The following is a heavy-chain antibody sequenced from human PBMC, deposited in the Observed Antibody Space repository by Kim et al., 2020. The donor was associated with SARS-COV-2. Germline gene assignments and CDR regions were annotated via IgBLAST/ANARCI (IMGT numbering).Heavy chain of an antibody. J-gene: IGHJ2*01. Sequence: NDKYYADSVKGRFTISRDNSENPLYLQMNSLGADDTALYYCARDSYGFDLWGRGTLVTVSS. CDR2: NDK. CDR3: ARDSYGFDL. V-gene: IGHV3-33*01. D-gene: IGHD3-16*01.